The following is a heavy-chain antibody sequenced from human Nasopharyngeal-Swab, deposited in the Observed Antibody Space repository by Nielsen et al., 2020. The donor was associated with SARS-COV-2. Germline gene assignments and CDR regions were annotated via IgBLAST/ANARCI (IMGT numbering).Heavy chain of an antibody. Sequence: SETLSLTCTVSGASISSYYWSWIRQPAGKGLEWIGRIYSSGSTNFNPSFKSRATMSLHTSKNQFSLKLTSVTAADTAVYYCAREIASYYYDSSGYYYPDYYYYGMDVWGQGTTVTVSS. V-gene: IGHV4-4*07. J-gene: IGHJ6*02. CDR3: AREIASYYYDSSGYYYPDYYYYGMDV. CDR1: GASISSYY. D-gene: IGHD3-22*01. CDR2: IYSSGST.